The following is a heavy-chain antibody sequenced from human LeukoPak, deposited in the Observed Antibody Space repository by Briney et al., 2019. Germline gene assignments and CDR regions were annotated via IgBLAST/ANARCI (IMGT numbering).Heavy chain of an antibody. J-gene: IGHJ5*02. CDR3: ARDNSVRDEAWWFNP. V-gene: IGHV4-39*07. D-gene: IGHD5-24*01. CDR2: INHSGST. Sequence: ASETLSLTCTVSGDSISSSRSYWSWIRQPPGKGLEWIGEINHSGSTNYNPSLKSRVTISVDTSKNQFSLKLSSVTAADTAVYYCARDNSVRDEAWWFNPWGQGTLVTVSS. CDR1: GDSISSSRSY.